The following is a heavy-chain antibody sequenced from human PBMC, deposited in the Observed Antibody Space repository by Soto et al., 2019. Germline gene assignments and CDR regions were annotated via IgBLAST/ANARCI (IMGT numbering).Heavy chain of an antibody. J-gene: IGHJ4*02. CDR1: GFIVSGIF. D-gene: IGHD3-3*01. Sequence: EVRLVESGGGLVQPGGSLRLSYAASGFIVSGIFMTWVRQVPGKGPEWVSTLSSDDKTYYADPVRGRFTISRDSSKNTLFLQMNTLRAEDTAVYHCARDIFGGSYDFWHGGQGTLVTVSS. V-gene: IGHV3-66*01. CDR2: LSSDDKT. CDR3: ARDIFGGSYDFWH.